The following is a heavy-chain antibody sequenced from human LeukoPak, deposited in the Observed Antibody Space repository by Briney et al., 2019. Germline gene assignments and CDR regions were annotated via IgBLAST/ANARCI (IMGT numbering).Heavy chain of an antibody. D-gene: IGHD4/OR15-4a*01. CDR3: ARDSLHNYGGTGYGYYFDY. CDR2: ISSSGSLV. CDR1: GFNFNIYE. Sequence: GGSLRLSCAASGFNFNIYEMIWVRQAPGKEPEWISYISSSGSLVYYADSVKGRFTVSRDNAQKSLFLQMNGLRVEDTAMYYCARDSLHNYGGTGYGYYFDYWGQGTPVTVSS. V-gene: IGHV3-48*03. J-gene: IGHJ4*02.